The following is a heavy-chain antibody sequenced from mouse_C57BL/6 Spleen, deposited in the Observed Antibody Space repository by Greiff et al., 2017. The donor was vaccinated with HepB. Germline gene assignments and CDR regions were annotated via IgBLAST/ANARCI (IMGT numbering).Heavy chain of an antibody. J-gene: IGHJ3*01. CDR2: IDPSDSYT. V-gene: IGHV1-50*01. CDR3: AGGWLLPFAY. D-gene: IGHD2-3*01. CDR1: GYTFTSYW. Sequence: VQLQQSGAELVKPGASVKLSCKASGYTFTSYWMQWVKQRPGQGLEWIGEIDPSDSYTNYNQKFKGKATLTVDTSSSTAYMQLSSLTSEDSAVYYCAGGWLLPFAYWGQGTLVTVSA.